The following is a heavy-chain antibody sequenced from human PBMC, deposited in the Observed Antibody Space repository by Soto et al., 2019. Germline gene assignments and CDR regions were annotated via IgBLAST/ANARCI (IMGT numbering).Heavy chain of an antibody. CDR1: GGTFSRYA. CDR3: AQTLGLAVAGPGRFDL. Sequence: QVQLVQSGAEVKKPGSSVKVSCKASGGTFSRYAISWVRQAPGQGPQWMGGIIPIFGTANYAQKFQGRVTITXXEXTXXAYMELISLRSEDTAVYYCAQTLGLAVAGPGRFDLWGRGTLVTVSS. D-gene: IGHD6-19*01. V-gene: IGHV1-69*05. J-gene: IGHJ2*01. CDR2: IIPIFGTA.